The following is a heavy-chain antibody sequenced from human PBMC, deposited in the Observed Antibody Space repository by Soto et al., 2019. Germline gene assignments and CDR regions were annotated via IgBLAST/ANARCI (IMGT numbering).Heavy chain of an antibody. CDR3: VAGGFGELSDPFDY. J-gene: IGHJ4*02. CDR1: GFTFSSYG. D-gene: IGHD3-10*01. CDR2: ISYDGSNK. V-gene: IGHV3-30*03. Sequence: QVQLVESGGGVVQPGRSLRLSCAASGFTFSSYGMHWVRQAPGKGLEWVAVISYDGSNKYYADSVKGRFTISRDNSKNTLYLQMNSLRAEDTAVYYCVAGGFGELSDPFDYWCQGTLVTVSS.